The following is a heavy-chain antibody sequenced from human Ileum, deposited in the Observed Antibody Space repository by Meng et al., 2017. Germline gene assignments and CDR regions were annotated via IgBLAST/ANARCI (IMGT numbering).Heavy chain of an antibody. D-gene: IGHD3-10*01. CDR1: GDTFNSYT. V-gene: IGHV1-69*08. Sequence: SVKVSCKASGDTFNSYTISWVRQAPGQVLEWMGRLIPILGTANYAQKFQGRVTITADESTNTAYMELSSLRSDDTAVYYCAPGRADYASGCYSVYGMDVWGQGTTVTVSS. J-gene: IGHJ6*02. CDR2: LIPILGTA. CDR3: APGRADYASGCYSVYGMDV.